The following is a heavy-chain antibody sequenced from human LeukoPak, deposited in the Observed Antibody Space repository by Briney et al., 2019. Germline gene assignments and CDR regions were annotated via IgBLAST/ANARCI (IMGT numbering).Heavy chain of an antibody. CDR2: IYHSGST. CDR1: GGSISSYC. J-gene: IGHJ4*02. D-gene: IGHD4-17*01. V-gene: IGHV4-59*08. CDR3: ARVPSLRRFDY. Sequence: SETLSLTCSVSGGSISSYCWSWIRQPPGKGLEWIGYIYHSGSTNYNPSLKSRVTLSVDTSKNQFSLILSSVTAADTAVYYCARVPSLRRFDYWGQGTLVTVSS.